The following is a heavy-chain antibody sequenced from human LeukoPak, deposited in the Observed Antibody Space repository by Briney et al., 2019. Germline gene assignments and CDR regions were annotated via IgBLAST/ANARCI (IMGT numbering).Heavy chain of an antibody. J-gene: IGHJ4*02. V-gene: IGHV3-7*01. CDR2: IKQDGSEK. D-gene: IGHD4-17*01. CDR3: ARDRYGVHPKIFDY. Sequence: SGGSLRLSCAASGFTFSSYWMSWVRQAPGKGLEWVANIKQDGSEKYYVDSVKGRFTISRDNAKNSLYLQMNSLRAEDTAVYYCARDRYGVHPKIFDYWGQGTLVTVSS. CDR1: GFTFSSYW.